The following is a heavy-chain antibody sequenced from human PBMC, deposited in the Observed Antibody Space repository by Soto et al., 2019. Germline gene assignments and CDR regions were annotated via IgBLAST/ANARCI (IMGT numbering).Heavy chain of an antibody. CDR2: IYSSECP. CDR3: AAVRAQNAFDI. J-gene: IGHJ3*02. V-gene: IGHV4-31*03. Sequence: QVQLQESGPGLVKPSQTLSLTCTVSGGSISSGGYYWSWIRQHPGKGLEWIGYIYSSECPYYNPSLKSRVTISVDTSKNQFSLKLSSVTAADTAVYYCAAVRAQNAFDIWGQGTMVTVSS. D-gene: IGHD6-19*01. CDR1: GGSISSGGYY.